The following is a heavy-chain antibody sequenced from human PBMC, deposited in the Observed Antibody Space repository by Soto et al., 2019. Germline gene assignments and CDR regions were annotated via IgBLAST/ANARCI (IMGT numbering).Heavy chain of an antibody. CDR2: INPKSGGT. D-gene: IGHD1-26*01. V-gene: IGHV1-2*02. J-gene: IGHJ4*02. Sequence: GASVKVSCKASGYTFTVYYMHWVRQAPGQGLEWMGWINPKSGGTMYPQKFQGRVTMTWDTSISTAYMALTRLRSDDTAVCYCARDLAKGGGSAGFDYWGQGTLVTV. CDR1: GYTFTVYY. CDR3: ARDLAKGGGSAGFDY.